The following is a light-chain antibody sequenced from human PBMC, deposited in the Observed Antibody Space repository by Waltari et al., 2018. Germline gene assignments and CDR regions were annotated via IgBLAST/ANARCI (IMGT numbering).Light chain of an antibody. J-gene: IGKJ5*01. V-gene: IGKV1-39*01. Sequence: DIQMTQSPSSLSASVGDTVAITCRASQSISNYLNWYQQKPGQAPKLRIYAASSLQSGVSSRFSGSGSGTDFTLTISRLQPEDFATYYCQQSLITPPITFGQGTRLDIK. CDR2: AAS. CDR1: QSISNY. CDR3: QQSLITPPIT.